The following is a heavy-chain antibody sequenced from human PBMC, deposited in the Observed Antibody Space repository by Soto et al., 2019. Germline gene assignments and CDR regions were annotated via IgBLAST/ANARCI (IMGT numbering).Heavy chain of an antibody. CDR2: INHSGST. V-gene: IGHV4-34*01. J-gene: IGHJ4*02. CDR3: ARGSRYSYHGPADY. D-gene: IGHD5-18*01. Sequence: KASETLSLTCAVYGGSFSGYYWGWIRQPPGKGLEWIGEINHSGSTNYNPSLKSRVTISVDTSKNQFSLKLSSVTAADTAVYYCARGSRYSYHGPADYWGQGTLVTVSS. CDR1: GGSFSGYY.